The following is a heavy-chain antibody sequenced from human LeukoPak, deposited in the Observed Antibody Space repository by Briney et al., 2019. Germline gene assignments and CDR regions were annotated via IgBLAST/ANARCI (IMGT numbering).Heavy chain of an antibody. J-gene: IGHJ4*02. D-gene: IGHD6-13*01. CDR2: IYHSGST. V-gene: IGHV4-59*04. CDR3: AVIAAAERGY. CDR1: GGSISSYY. Sequence: SETLSLTCTVSGGSISSYYWSWIRQPAGKGLEWIGSIYHSGSTYYNPSLKSRVTISVDTSKNQFSLKLSSVTAADTAVYYCAVIAAAERGYWGQGTLVTVSS.